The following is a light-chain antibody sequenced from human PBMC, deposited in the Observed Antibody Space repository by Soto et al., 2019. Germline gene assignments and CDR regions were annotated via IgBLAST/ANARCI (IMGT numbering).Light chain of an antibody. CDR2: LGS. J-gene: IGKJ1*01. CDR1: QSLLHSNGYNY. Sequence: PLSLPVTPGEPASISCRSSQSLLHSNGYNYLDWYLQKPGQSPQLLIYLGSNRASGAPDRFSGRGSGTDFTLKISRVEAEDVGVYYCMQALQTPRTFGQGTRWIS. CDR3: MQALQTPRT. V-gene: IGKV2-28*01.